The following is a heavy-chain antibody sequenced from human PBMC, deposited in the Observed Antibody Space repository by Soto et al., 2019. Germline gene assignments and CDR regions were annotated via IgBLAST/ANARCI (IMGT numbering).Heavy chain of an antibody. CDR2: ISGSGGST. CDR1: GFTFSSYA. CDR3: ARRGSGCYYDY. D-gene: IGHD6-19*01. J-gene: IGHJ4*02. Sequence: EVQLLESGGGLVQPGGSLRLSCAASGFTFSSYAMRWVRQAPVKGLEWVSAISGSGGSTYYADSVQGRFTISKDKSKNSLYLQMNSLRAEDTAVYYCARRGSGCYYDYWGQGTLVTVSS. V-gene: IGHV3-23*01.